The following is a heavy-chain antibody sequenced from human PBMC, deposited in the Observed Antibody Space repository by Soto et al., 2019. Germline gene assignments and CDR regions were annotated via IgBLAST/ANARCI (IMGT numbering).Heavy chain of an antibody. CDR2: INPSGGST. Sequence: KVSCKASGYTFTTYYMHWVRQAPGQGLEWMGIINPSGGSTSYAQKFQGRVTMTRDTSTSTVYMELSSLRSEDTAVYYCARDDLSRMDYLGQGNLVTVSS. V-gene: IGHV1-46*03. CDR1: GYTFTTYY. D-gene: IGHD2-21*01. CDR3: ARDDLSRMDY. J-gene: IGHJ4*02.